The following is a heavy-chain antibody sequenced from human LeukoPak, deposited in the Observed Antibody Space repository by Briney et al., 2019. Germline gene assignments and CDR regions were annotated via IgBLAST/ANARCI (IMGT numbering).Heavy chain of an antibody. CDR1: GGSISSGGYY. J-gene: IGHJ4*02. CDR2: IYYSGST. V-gene: IGHV4-31*03. D-gene: IGHD2-15*01. Sequence: KTSQTLSLTCTVSGGSISSGGYYWSWIRQHPGKGLEWIGYIYYSGSTYYNPSLKSRVTVSVDTSKNQFSLKLSSVTAADTAVYYCARVSGGGGSQNFDYWGQGTLVTVSS. CDR3: ARVSGGGGSQNFDY.